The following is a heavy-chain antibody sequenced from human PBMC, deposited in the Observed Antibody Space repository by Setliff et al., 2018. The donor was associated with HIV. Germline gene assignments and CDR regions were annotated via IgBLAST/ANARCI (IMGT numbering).Heavy chain of an antibody. CDR3: ARGAPGGYCGGDCYFQGDYQYYYYMDV. J-gene: IGHJ6*03. CDR2: IYYRSRVT. D-gene: IGHD2-21*02. CDR1: GGSIGIENNY. V-gene: IGHV4-39*01. Sequence: SETLSLTCAVSGGSIGIENNYWGWIRQSPGKGLEWIGSIYYRSRVTYYNPSLKSRVTISVDTSKNQFSLKLTSLTAADTAVYYCARGAPGGYCGGDCYFQGDYQYYYYMDVWGNGTTVTVSS.